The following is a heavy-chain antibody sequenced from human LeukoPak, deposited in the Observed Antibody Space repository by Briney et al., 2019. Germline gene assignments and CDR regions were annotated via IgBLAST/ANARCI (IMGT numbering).Heavy chain of an antibody. CDR3: ARDHDYVWGTPFDY. V-gene: IGHV4-39*07. J-gene: IGHJ4*02. CDR2: IYYSGST. CDR1: GGSISSSSYY. D-gene: IGHD3-16*01. Sequence: SETLSLTCTVSGGSISSSSYYWGWIRQPPGKGLEWIGSIYYSGSTYYNPSLKSRVTISVDTSKNQFSLKLSSVTAADTAVYYCARDHDYVWGTPFDYWGQGTLVTVSS.